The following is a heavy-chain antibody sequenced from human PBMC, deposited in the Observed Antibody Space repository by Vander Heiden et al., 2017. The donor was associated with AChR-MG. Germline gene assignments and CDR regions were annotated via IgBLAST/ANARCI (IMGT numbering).Heavy chain of an antibody. Sequence: QVQLQQWGAGLLKPSETLSLTCAVYGGSFSGYYWSWIRQPPGKGLEWIGEINHSGSTNYNPSLKSRVTISVDTSKNQFSLKLSSVTAADTAVYYCARGLGQYQLLYPTYYYYYYMDVWGKGTTVTVSS. D-gene: IGHD2-2*02. CDR3: ARGLGQYQLLYPTYYYYYYMDV. CDR2: INHSGST. V-gene: IGHV4-34*01. CDR1: GGSFSGYY. J-gene: IGHJ6*03.